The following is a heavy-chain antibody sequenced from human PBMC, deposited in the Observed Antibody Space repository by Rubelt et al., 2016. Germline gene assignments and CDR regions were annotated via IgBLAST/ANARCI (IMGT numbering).Heavy chain of an antibody. CDR2: ISSSSSTI. V-gene: IGHV3-48*02. J-gene: IGHJ4*02. CDR1: GFTFSSYS. Sequence: EVQLVESGGGLVQPGGSLRLSCAASGFTFSSYSMNWVRQAPGKGLEWVSYISSSSSTIYYADSVKGRFTISRDNAKNSLYLQMNSLRDEDTAVYYCATQGYCGSTSCYGAYWGQGTLVTVSS. D-gene: IGHD2-2*01. CDR3: ATQGYCGSTSCYGAY.